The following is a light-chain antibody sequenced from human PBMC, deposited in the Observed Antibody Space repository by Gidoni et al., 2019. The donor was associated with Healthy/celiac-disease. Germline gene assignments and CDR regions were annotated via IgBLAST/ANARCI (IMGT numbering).Light chain of an antibody. J-gene: IGKJ3*01. V-gene: IGKV1-39*01. Sequence: DIQMTQSPSSLPASVGDRVTITCRASQSISSYLNWYQQKPGKAPKLLIYGASSLQSGVPSRFRGSGSGTDFTLTISSLQPEDFATYYCQQSYSTPGTFGPGTKVDIK. CDR2: GAS. CDR1: QSISSY. CDR3: QQSYSTPGT.